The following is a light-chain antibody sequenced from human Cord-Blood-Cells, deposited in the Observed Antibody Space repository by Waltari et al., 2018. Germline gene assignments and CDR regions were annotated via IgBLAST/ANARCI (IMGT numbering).Light chain of an antibody. J-gene: IGKJ1*01. CDR2: DAS. V-gene: IGKV3-11*01. Sequence: EIVLTRSPAPPPFATGERATLSCRASQGVRSYLAWYQQKPGQAPRLLIYDASNRATGIPARFSGSGSGTDFTLTISSLEPEDFAVYYCQQRSNWRWTFGQGTKVEIK. CDR3: QQRSNWRWT. CDR1: QGVRSY.